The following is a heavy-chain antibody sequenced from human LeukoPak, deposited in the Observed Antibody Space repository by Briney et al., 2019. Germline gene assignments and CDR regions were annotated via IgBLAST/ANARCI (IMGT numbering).Heavy chain of an antibody. CDR1: GFTFSSYW. J-gene: IGHJ4*02. Sequence: GGSLRLSCAASGFTFSSYWMSWVRQAPGKGLEWVANIKQDGSEKYYVDSVKGRFTISRDNAKNSLYLQMNSLRAEDTAVYYCARDGGSSGFDFDYWGQGTLVTVSS. CDR3: ARDGGSSGFDFDY. D-gene: IGHD6-19*01. CDR2: IKQDGSEK. V-gene: IGHV3-7*01.